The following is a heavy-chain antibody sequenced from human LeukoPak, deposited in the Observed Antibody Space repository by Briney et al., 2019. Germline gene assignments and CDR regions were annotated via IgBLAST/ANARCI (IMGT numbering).Heavy chain of an antibody. Sequence: GASVKVSCKASGYTFTGYYMHWVRQAPGQGLEWMGWINPNSGGTNYAQKFQGRFTMTRDTSISTAYMELSRLRSDDTAVYYCAGTRRHYYGSGKNLTPWPAGLDIWGQGTTVTVS. V-gene: IGHV1-2*02. CDR1: GYTFTGYY. D-gene: IGHD3-10*01. J-gene: IGHJ6*02. CDR3: AGTRRHYYGSGKNLTPWPAGLDI. CDR2: INPNSGGT.